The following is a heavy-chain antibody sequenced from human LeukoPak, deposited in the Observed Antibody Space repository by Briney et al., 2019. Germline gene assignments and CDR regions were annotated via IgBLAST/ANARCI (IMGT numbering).Heavy chain of an antibody. D-gene: IGHD3-3*01. J-gene: IGHJ4*02. Sequence: SETLSLTCTGSGYSISSGYYWGWIRQPPGKGLEWIGSIYHSGSTYYNPSLKSRVTISVDTSKNQFSLKLSSVTAADTAVYYCARAFPSYYDFWSGYYRELYFDYWGQGTLVTVSS. CDR3: ARAFPSYYDFWSGYYRELYFDY. CDR1: GYSISSGYY. CDR2: IYHSGST. V-gene: IGHV4-38-2*02.